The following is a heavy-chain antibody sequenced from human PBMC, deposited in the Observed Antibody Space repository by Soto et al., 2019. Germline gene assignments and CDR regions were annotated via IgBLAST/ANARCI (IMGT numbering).Heavy chain of an antibody. J-gene: IGHJ5*02. V-gene: IGHV3-23*01. CDR1: GFTFSSDA. CDR3: AREGALLNWFDP. D-gene: IGHD2-21*01. CDR2: ISGSGGST. Sequence: AGGSLRLSCAASGFTFSSDAMSWVRQAPGKGLEWVSAISGSGGSTYYADSVKGRFTISRDNSKNTLYLQMNSLRAEDTAVYYCAREGALLNWFDPWGQGTLVTVSS.